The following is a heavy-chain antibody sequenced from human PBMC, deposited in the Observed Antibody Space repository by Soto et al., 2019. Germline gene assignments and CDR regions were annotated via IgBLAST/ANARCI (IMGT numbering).Heavy chain of an antibody. CDR2: IYYSGST. Sequence: QLQLQESGPGLVKPSETLALTCTVSGGSISSSSYYWGWIRQPAGKGLEWIGSIYYSGSTYYNPSLKSRVTISVDTSKNQFSLKLSSVTAADTAVYYCARPVPRSVGSAPLKWFDPWGQGTLVTVSS. D-gene: IGHD1-26*01. CDR3: ARPVPRSVGSAPLKWFDP. J-gene: IGHJ5*02. CDR1: GGSISSSSYY. V-gene: IGHV4-39*01.